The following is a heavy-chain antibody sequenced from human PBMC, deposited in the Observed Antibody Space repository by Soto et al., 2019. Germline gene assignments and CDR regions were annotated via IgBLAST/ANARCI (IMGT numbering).Heavy chain of an antibody. CDR3: AKVLRFLEWLLPFDY. J-gene: IGHJ4*02. V-gene: IGHV3-30*18. CDR2: ISYDGSNK. Sequence: GGSLRLSCASSGFTFSSYGMHLVRRAPGKGLEWVAVISYDGSNKYYADSVKGRFTISRDNSKNTLYLQMNSLRAEDTAVYYCAKVLRFLEWLLPFDYWGQGTLVTVSS. CDR1: GFTFSSYG. D-gene: IGHD3-3*01.